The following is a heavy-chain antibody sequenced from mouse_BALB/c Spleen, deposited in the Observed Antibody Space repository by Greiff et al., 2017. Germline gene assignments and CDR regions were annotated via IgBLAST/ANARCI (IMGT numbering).Heavy chain of an antibody. V-gene: IGHV1-14*01. Sequence: VQLQQSGPELVKPGASVKMSCKASGYTFTSYVMHWVKQKPGQGLEWIGYINPYNDGTKYNEKFKGKATLTSDKSSSTAYMELSSLTSEDSAVYYGARGDGNYVDWYFDVWGAGTTVTVSS. J-gene: IGHJ1*01. CDR2: INPYNDGT. CDR1: GYTFTSYV. CDR3: ARGDGNYVDWYFDV. D-gene: IGHD2-1*01.